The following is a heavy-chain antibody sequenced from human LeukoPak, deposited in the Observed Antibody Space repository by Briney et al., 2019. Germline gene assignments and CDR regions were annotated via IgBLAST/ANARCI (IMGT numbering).Heavy chain of an antibody. D-gene: IGHD6-6*01. CDR1: EFTFSSYA. CDR2: VSYDGDNE. V-gene: IGHV3-30-3*02. CDR3: AKTPGSSSGFLYYFDY. Sequence: GRSLRLSCTASEFTFSSYAMHWIRQAPGKGLEWVALVSYDGDNEYYADSVKGRFTISRDNSKNTVYLQMNSLRPEDTAVYYCAKTPGSSSGFLYYFDYWGQGTLVTVSS. J-gene: IGHJ4*02.